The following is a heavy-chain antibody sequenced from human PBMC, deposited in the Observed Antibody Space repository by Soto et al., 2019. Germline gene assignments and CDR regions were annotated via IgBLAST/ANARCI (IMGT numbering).Heavy chain of an antibody. Sequence: GGSLRLSCAASGFTFSSYAMSWVRQAPGKGLEWVSAISGSGGSTYYADPVKGRFTISRDNSKNTLYLQMNSLTADDTALYFCARGRSKDFTSTPPPSFDPWGQGVLVTVSS. CDR2: ISGSGGST. CDR1: GFTFSSYA. J-gene: IGHJ5*02. D-gene: IGHD2-15*01. V-gene: IGHV3-23*01. CDR3: ARGRSKDFTSTPPPSFDP.